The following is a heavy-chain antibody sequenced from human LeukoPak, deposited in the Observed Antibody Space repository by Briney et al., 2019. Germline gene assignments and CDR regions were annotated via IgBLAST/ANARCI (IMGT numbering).Heavy chain of an antibody. CDR2: IYYSGST. J-gene: IGHJ4*02. D-gene: IGHD2-2*01. V-gene: IGHV4-39*02. CDR1: GGSISSSSYY. Sequence: SETLSLTCTVSGGSISSSSYYWGWIRQPPGKGLEWIGSIYYSGSTYYNPSLKSRVTISVDTSKNQFSLKLSSVTAADTAVYYCAGDLYCSSTSCYPFDYWGQGTLVTVSS. CDR3: AGDLYCSSTSCYPFDY.